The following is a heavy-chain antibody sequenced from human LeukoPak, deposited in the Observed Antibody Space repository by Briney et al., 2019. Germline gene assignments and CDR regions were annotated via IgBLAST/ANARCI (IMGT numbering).Heavy chain of an antibody. CDR1: GDSLNTYY. Sequence: SETLSLTCSVPGDSLNTYYLSWIPQPPGKGLEWIGYIYYSGTTNYNPTLKSRVTISKDTSKKQMSLKLNSVTAADTAVYYCARGSNWLDPWGQGTLVTVSS. V-gene: IGHV4-59*01. D-gene: IGHD6-6*01. CDR3: ARGSNWLDP. CDR2: IYYSGTT. J-gene: IGHJ5*02.